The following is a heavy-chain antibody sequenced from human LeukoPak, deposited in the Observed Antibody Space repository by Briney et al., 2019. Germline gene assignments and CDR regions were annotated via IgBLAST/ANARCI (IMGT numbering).Heavy chain of an antibody. CDR1: GFMFSSYW. Sequence: GGSLRLSCAASGFMFSSYWMSWVRQAPGKGLEWVSVIYSDGSTYYEDSVKGRFTISRDKSKNTLSLQMNSLRDEDTAVYYCAREKGRGVISPYFDYWGQGTLVTVSS. D-gene: IGHD3-10*01. V-gene: IGHV3-53*01. CDR3: AREKGRGVISPYFDY. J-gene: IGHJ4*02. CDR2: IYSDGST.